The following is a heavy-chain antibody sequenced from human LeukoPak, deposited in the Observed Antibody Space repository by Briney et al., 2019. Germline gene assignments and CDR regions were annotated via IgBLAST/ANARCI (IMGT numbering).Heavy chain of an antibody. J-gene: IGHJ6*03. Sequence: GGSLRLSCAASGFIFSNYDMNWVRQAPGKGLECVATISYDGSNKYYADSVKGRFTISRDNSKNTLYLQMNSLRAEDTAVYYCARGGYYGSGTYVDYYYMDVWGKGTTVTVSS. CDR1: GFIFSNYD. CDR3: ARGGYYGSGTYVDYYYMDV. CDR2: ISYDGSNK. V-gene: IGHV3-30-3*01. D-gene: IGHD3-10*01.